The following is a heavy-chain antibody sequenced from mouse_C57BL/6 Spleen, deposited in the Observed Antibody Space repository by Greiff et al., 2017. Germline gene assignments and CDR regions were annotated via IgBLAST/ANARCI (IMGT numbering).Heavy chain of an antibody. Sequence: DVHLVESGGGLVKPGGSLKLSCAASGFTFSSYTMSWVRQTPEKRLEWVATISGGGGNTYYPDSVKGRFTISRDNAKNTQYLHMSSLRSEDTALYYWACHDYGSSWAFEDWGKGATLTVSS. CDR2: ISGGGGNT. J-gene: IGHJ2*01. D-gene: IGHD1-1*01. CDR3: ACHDYGSSWAFED. CDR1: GFTFSSYT. V-gene: IGHV5-9*01.